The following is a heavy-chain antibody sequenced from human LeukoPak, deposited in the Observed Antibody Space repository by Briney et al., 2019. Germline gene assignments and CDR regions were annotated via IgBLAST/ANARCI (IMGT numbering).Heavy chain of an antibody. CDR2: IKQDGSEK. Sequence: PGGSLRLSCAASGSTFSSYWMSWVRQAPGKGLEWVANIKQDGSEKYYVDSVKGRFTISRDNAKNSLYLQMNSLRAEDTAVYYCARDLCITMIVVVITKRGYWGQGTLVTVSS. V-gene: IGHV3-7*01. CDR3: ARDLCITMIVVVITKRGY. CDR1: GSTFSSYW. D-gene: IGHD3-22*01. J-gene: IGHJ4*02.